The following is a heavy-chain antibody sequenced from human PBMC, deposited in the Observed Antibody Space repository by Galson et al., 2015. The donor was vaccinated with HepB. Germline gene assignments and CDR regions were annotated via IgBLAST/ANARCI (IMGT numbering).Heavy chain of an antibody. CDR1: GFTFSDYY. CDR2: ISSNTLYT. J-gene: IGHJ4*02. CDR3: ARVADADYGDHTHFDS. D-gene: IGHD4-17*01. Sequence: SLRLSCAVSGFTFSDYYMSWIRQAPGKGLEWISYISSNTLYTNHAGSVKGRFTVSRDNAKNSVYLQMNGLRAEDTAVYYCARVADADYGDHTHFDSWGQGTLVTVSS. V-gene: IGHV3-11*05.